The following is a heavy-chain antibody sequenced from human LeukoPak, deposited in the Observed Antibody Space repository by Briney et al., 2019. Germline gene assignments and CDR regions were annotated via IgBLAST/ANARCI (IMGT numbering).Heavy chain of an antibody. CDR1: GGSISSYN. J-gene: IGHJ4*02. CDR3: ARVANSGYVDY. CDR2: IHYSGST. Sequence: SETLSLTCTVSGGSISSYNWSWIRQPPGQGLEWIGYIHYSGSTNYNASPKSGVTILADTSKNQFSVRLSSVTAADTAVYYCARVANSGYVDYWGQGILVTVSS. V-gene: IGHV4-59*01. D-gene: IGHD5-12*01.